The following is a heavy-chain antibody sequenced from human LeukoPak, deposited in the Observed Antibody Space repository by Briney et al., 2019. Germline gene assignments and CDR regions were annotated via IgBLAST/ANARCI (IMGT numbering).Heavy chain of an antibody. CDR2: ISYSGST. CDR3: ARFYYDRRGYWYYFDY. Sequence: TSETLSLTCTVSGGSITSDYWSWIRQPPGKGLEWIGYISYSGSTSYDPSLKSRVTISGDSSKKQFSLKLSSVTAADTAVYYCARFYYDRRGYWYYFDYWGQGTLVTVSS. D-gene: IGHD3-22*01. V-gene: IGHV4-59*08. J-gene: IGHJ4*02. CDR1: GGSITSDY.